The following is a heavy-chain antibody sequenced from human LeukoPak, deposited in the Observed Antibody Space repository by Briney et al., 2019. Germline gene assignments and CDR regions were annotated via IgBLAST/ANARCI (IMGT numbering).Heavy chain of an antibody. CDR2: ISHSGST. Sequence: SETLSLTCAVSGYSISSGYYWGWIRQPPGKGLEWIGSISHSGSTYYNPSLKSRVTISVDTSKNQFSLKLSSVTAADTAVYYCARHTPRGSSLVYFDYWGQGTLVTVSS. CDR3: ARHTPRGSSLVYFDY. J-gene: IGHJ4*02. D-gene: IGHD6-13*01. CDR1: GYSISSGYY. V-gene: IGHV4-38-2*01.